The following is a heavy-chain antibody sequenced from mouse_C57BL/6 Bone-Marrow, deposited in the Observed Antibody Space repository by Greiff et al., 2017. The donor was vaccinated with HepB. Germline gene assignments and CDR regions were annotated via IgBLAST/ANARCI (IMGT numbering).Heavy chain of an antibody. Sequence: VQLQQSGAELVRPGASVKLSCKASGYTFTDYYINWVKQRPGQGLEWIARIYPGSGNTYYNEKFKGKATLTAEKSSSTAYMQLSSLTSEDSAVYFCARGGYYYGSSPPFAYWGQGTLVTVSA. CDR2: IYPGSGNT. CDR3: ARGGYYYGSSPPFAY. D-gene: IGHD1-1*01. V-gene: IGHV1-76*01. CDR1: GYTFTDYY. J-gene: IGHJ3*01.